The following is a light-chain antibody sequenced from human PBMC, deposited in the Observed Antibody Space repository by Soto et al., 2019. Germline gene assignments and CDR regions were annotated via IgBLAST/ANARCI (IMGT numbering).Light chain of an antibody. V-gene: IGKV1-9*01. CDR3: QQLNFFPIT. J-gene: IGKJ5*01. CDR1: QGISNF. CDR2: ATS. Sequence: DIQLTQSPSFLSASAGDRVTITCRASQGISNFLAWYQQKPGRAPKLLIYATSTLQSGVPSRFSGSGSGTEFTLTISSLQPEDFANYYCQQLNFFPITFGQGTRLEIK.